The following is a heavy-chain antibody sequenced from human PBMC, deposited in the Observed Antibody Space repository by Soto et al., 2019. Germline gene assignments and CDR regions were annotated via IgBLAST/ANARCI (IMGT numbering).Heavy chain of an antibody. V-gene: IGHV3-23*01. J-gene: IGHJ4*02. CDR2: ISGSGSNP. Sequence: EVQVLESGGGLVQPGGSLRLSCAASGFTFSSYAMSCLRQAPGQGLEWVSAISGSGSNPYYADSVKGRFTISRDNSKNTLYLQMNSLRAEDTALYYCAKTASMTIRDGFDHWGQGTLVTVSS. D-gene: IGHD4-17*01. CDR3: AKTASMTIRDGFDH. CDR1: GFTFSSYA.